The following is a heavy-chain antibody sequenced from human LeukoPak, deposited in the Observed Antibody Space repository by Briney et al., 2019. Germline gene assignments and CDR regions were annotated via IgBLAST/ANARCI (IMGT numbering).Heavy chain of an antibody. Sequence: ASGKVSCKASGGTFTSYAISWVRQAPGQGLEWVGGIIPIFGTANYAQKFQGRVTITADKSTSTAYMELSSLRSEDTVVYYCARTLYCSSTSCYSRGYYDLWGQGTLVTVSS. CDR2: IIPIFGTA. CDR3: ARTLYCSSTSCYSRGYYDL. D-gene: IGHD2-2*01. CDR1: GGTFTSYA. V-gene: IGHV1-69*06. J-gene: IGHJ4*02.